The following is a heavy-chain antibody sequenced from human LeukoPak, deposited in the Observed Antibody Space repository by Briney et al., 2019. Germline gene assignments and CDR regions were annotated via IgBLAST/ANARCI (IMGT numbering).Heavy chain of an antibody. J-gene: IGHJ2*01. CDR2: ISGGSGYI. Sequence: PGGSLRLSCAASGFTFNSYSMNWVRQTPGKGLEWVSSISGGSGYIYYADSVKGRFTISRDNAKSSLYLQMNSLRAEDTAVYYCARHDYGDYDWDFDLWGRGTLVTVSS. CDR3: ARHDYGDYDWDFDL. CDR1: GFTFNSYS. D-gene: IGHD4-17*01. V-gene: IGHV3-21*01.